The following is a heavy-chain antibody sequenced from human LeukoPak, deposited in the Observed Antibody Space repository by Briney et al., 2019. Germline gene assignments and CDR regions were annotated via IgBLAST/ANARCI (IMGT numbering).Heavy chain of an antibody. D-gene: IGHD3-10*01. J-gene: IGHJ5*02. CDR1: GGTFSSYA. CDR3: ARDLSMVRGAPGWFDP. V-gene: IGHV1-69*05. CDR2: IIPIFGTA. Sequence: GSSVKVSCKASGGTFSSYAISWVRQAPGQGLEWMGGIIPIFGTAYYAQKFQGRVTITTDESTSTAYMELSSLRSEDTAVYYCARDLSMVRGAPGWFDPWGQGTLVTVSS.